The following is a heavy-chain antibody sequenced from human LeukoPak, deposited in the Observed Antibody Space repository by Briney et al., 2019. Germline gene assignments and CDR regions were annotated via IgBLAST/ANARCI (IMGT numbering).Heavy chain of an antibody. V-gene: IGHV1-69*05. D-gene: IGHD3-10*01. CDR1: GGTFSSYA. CDR2: IIPIFGTA. CDR3: ARAPCSYGSGIDY. J-gene: IGHJ4*02. Sequence: ASVKVSCKASGGTFSSYAISWVRQAPGQGLEWMGGIIPIFGTANYAQKFQGRVTITTDESTSTAYMELSSLRSEDTAVYYCARAPCSYGSGIDYWGQGTLVTVSS.